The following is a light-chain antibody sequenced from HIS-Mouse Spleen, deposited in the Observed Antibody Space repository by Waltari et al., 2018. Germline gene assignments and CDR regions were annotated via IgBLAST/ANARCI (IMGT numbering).Light chain of an antibody. CDR1: QSVSSSY. V-gene: IGKV3-20*01. CDR3: QQYGSSPET. Sequence: EIVLTQSPGTLSLSPGERATLSCRASQSVSSSYLAWYQQKPGQAPRLLIYGASSRATGIPDRFRGSVSGTDFTLTISRLEPEDFAVYYCQQYGSSPETFGQGTKVEIK. CDR2: GAS. J-gene: IGKJ1*01.